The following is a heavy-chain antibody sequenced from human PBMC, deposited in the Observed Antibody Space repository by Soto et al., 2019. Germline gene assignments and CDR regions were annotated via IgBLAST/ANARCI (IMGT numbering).Heavy chain of an antibody. CDR2: IYYSGST. V-gene: IGHV4-59*01. CDR3: ARARQWGAIAAYYIMDV. D-gene: IGHD6-13*01. Sequence: QVQLQESGPGLVKPSETLSLTCTVSGGSISSYYWSWIRQPPGKGLEWIGYIYYSGSTNYNPSLKSRVTISLDTSKNQFSLKLSSVAAADTAVYYCARARQWGAIAAYYIMDVWGQGTTVTVSS. CDR1: GGSISSYY. J-gene: IGHJ6*02.